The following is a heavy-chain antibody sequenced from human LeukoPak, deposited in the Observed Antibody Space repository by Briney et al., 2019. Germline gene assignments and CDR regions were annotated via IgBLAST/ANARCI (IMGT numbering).Heavy chain of an antibody. J-gene: IGHJ4*02. CDR3: ARDSPDYGGKGFDY. Sequence: GGSLRLSCAASGFTFSSYAMSWVRQAPGKGLEWVSAISGSGGNTYYADSVKGRFTISRGNSKNTLYLQMNSLRAEDTAVYYCARDSPDYGGKGFDYWGQGTLVTVSS. V-gene: IGHV3-23*01. CDR1: GFTFSSYA. D-gene: IGHD4-23*01. CDR2: ISGSGGNT.